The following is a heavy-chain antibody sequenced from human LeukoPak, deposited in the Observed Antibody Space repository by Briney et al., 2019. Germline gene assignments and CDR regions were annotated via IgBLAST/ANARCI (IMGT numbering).Heavy chain of an antibody. Sequence: ASVKVSCKASEDALTGYYMHWVRQAPGQGLEWMGWINPNSGGTNYAQKFQGRVTMTRDTSISTAYMELSRLRSDDTAVYYCARDGSSGYWGQGTLVTVSS. V-gene: IGHV1-2*02. CDR3: ARDGSSGY. CDR2: INPNSGGT. J-gene: IGHJ4*02. CDR1: EDALTGYY. D-gene: IGHD3-22*01.